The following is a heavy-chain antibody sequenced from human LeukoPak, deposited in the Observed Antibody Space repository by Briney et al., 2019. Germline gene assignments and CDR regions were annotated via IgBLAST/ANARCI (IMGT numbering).Heavy chain of an antibody. V-gene: IGHV2-70*11. CDR3: XXXXXXXVQGNAFDI. CDR1: GFSLSTSGMC. J-gene: IGHJ3*02. Sequence: SGPALVKPTQTLTLTCTFSGFSLSTSGMCVSWIRQPPGKALEWLARIDWDDDKYYSTSLKTRLTISKDTSKNQVVLTMTNMDXXXXXXXXXXXXXXXXVQGNAFDIWGQGTMVTVSS. D-gene: IGHD3-10*01. CDR2: IDWDDDK.